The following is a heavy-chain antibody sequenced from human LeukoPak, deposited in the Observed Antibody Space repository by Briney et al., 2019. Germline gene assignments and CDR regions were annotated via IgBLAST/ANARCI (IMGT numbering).Heavy chain of an antibody. CDR1: GLTFTSYA. CDR2: IIGGGGST. J-gene: IGHJ4*02. Sequence: VGPLRLSCAAPGLTFTSYAMTWVARATGKGLEWVSAIIGGGGSTYYADSVQGRFTISRHDSKITLYLLMSSLRPEDTAIYYCAKHYDSNGRHRAGLDQWGQGTLVTVSS. CDR3: AKHYDSNGRHRAGLDQ. D-gene: IGHD3-22*01. V-gene: IGHV3-23*01.